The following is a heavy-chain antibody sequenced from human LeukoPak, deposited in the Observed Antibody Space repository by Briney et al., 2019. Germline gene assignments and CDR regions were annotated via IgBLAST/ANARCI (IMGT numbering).Heavy chain of an antibody. CDR3: VKDRRGSSGVGYFDY. CDR2: ISSNGGST. CDR1: GFTFSSYA. D-gene: IGHD6-6*01. J-gene: IGHJ4*02. V-gene: IGHV3-64D*06. Sequence: GGSLRLSCSASGFTFSSYAMHWVRQAPGKGLEYVSAISSNGGSTYYADSVKGRFTISRDNSKNTLYLQMSSLRAEDTVVYYCVKDRRGSSGVGYFDYWGQGTLVTVSS.